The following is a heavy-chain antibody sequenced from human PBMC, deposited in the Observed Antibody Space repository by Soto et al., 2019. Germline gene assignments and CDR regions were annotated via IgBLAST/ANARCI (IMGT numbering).Heavy chain of an antibody. Sequence: QITLKESGPTQVKPTQTLTLTCTVSGFSLSTSGVGVGWIRQPPGKALEWLALIYWDDDKRYSPSLKKRLTIIKYTSKNQVVLIMANMDPVDTATYYCVHRNNGAYAFDYWGQGTLVTVSS. CDR3: VHRNNGAYAFDY. CDR2: IYWDDDK. J-gene: IGHJ4*02. CDR1: GFSLSTSGVG. D-gene: IGHD3-16*01. V-gene: IGHV2-5*02.